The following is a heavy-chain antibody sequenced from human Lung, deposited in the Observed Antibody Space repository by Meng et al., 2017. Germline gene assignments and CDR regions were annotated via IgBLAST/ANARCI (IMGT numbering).Heavy chain of an antibody. J-gene: IGHJ4*02. CDR3: ARGPTTMAHDFDY. Sequence: VRLQQWGAGLLNPSETLSLTCVFSGGSFSDYYWSWIRQPPGQGLGWIGEINHSGSTNYNPSLESRATISVDTSQNNLSLKLSSVTAADSAVYYCARGPTTMAHDFDYWGQGTLVTVSS. D-gene: IGHD4-11*01. V-gene: IGHV4-34*01. CDR2: INHSGST. CDR1: GGSFSDYY.